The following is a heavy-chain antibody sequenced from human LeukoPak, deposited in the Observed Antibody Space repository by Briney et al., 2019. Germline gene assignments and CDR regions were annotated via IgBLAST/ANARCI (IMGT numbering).Heavy chain of an antibody. D-gene: IGHD6-19*01. J-gene: IGHJ4*02. Sequence: GGSLRLSCAASGFTFSSYAMTWVRQAPGRGLEWVSAVSRSGDSTYYADSVKGRFTISRDSSKNTLYLQMNSLRAEDTALYYCAKDLIAVGDGYYFDYWGQGTLVTVSS. CDR3: AKDLIAVGDGYYFDY. CDR1: GFTFSSYA. V-gene: IGHV3-23*01. CDR2: VSRSGDST.